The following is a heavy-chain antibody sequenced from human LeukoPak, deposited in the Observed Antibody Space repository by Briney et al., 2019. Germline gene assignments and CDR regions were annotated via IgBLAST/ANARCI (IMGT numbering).Heavy chain of an antibody. CDR1: GFTFSSYW. D-gene: IGHD2-15*01. J-gene: IGHJ6*03. CDR3: AKYTGGSYYYMDV. CDR2: INTDGSST. Sequence: PGGSLRLSCAASGFTFSSYWMHWVRQAPGKGLVWVSRINTDGSSTSYADSVKGRFTISRDNAKNTLYLQMNSLRAEDTAVYYCAKYTGGSYYYMDVWGKGTTVTVSS. V-gene: IGHV3-74*01.